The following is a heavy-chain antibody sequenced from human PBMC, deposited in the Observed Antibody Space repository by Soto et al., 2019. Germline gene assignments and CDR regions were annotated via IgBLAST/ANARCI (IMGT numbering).Heavy chain of an antibody. Sequence: PSETLSLTCAVSGYSISSGYYWGWIRQPPGKGLEWIGSIYHSGSTYYNPSLKSRVTISVDTSKNQFSLKLSSVTAADTAVYVCARGTYKGIVATGFNWFDPWGQGTLVTVSS. D-gene: IGHD5-12*01. CDR2: IYHSGST. CDR3: ARGTYKGIVATGFNWFDP. V-gene: IGHV4-38-2*01. J-gene: IGHJ5*02. CDR1: GYSISSGYY.